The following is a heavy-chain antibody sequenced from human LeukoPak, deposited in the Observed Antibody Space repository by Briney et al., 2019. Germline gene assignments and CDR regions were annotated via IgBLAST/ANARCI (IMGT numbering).Heavy chain of an antibody. D-gene: IGHD4-17*01. Sequence: SETLSLTCTVSGGSISSYYWSWIRQPPGKGLEWIGYIYYSGRTNYNPSLKSRVTISVDTSKNQFSLKLSSVTAADTAVYYCARDYGDYVADYWGQGTLVTVSS. V-gene: IGHV4-59*01. CDR3: ARDYGDYVADY. CDR2: IYYSGRT. J-gene: IGHJ4*02. CDR1: GGSISSYY.